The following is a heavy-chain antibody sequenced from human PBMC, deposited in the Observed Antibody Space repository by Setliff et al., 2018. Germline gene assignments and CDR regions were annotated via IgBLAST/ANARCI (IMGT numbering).Heavy chain of an antibody. D-gene: IGHD6-19*01. CDR1: GFTFSRYW. CDR3: AKGRRISYSSGWLNWFDP. V-gene: IGHV3-7*03. CDR2: IKEDGSER. Sequence: GGSLRLSCVASGFTFSRYWMSWVRQAPGKGLEWVANIKEDGSERYYVDSVKGRFTMSRDNAKNSLYLQMNSLRAEDTAVYYCAKGRRISYSSGWLNWFDPWGQGTLVTVSS. J-gene: IGHJ5*02.